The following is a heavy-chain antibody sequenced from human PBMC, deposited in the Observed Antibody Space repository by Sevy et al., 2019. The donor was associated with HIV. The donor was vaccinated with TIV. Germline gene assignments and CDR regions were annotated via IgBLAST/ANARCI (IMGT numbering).Heavy chain of an antibody. J-gene: IGHJ4*02. CDR3: AKDRVSGSYYTGDFDY. CDR1: GFTFNTYA. Sequence: GGSLRLSCAASGFTFNTYAMSWVRQAPGKGLEWVSTISGSGGSTYYADSVKGRFTISRANSKNTLYLQMNSLRAEDTAVYYCAKDRVSGSYYTGDFDYWGQGTLVTVSS. V-gene: IGHV3-23*01. CDR2: ISGSGGST. D-gene: IGHD3-10*01.